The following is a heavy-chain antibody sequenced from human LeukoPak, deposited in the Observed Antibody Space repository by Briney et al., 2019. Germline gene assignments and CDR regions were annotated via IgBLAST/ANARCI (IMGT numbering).Heavy chain of an antibody. CDR2: ISYRGST. CDR3: ARVYYSSSYDYWYFDL. V-gene: IGHV4-59*01. Sequence: NPSETLSLTCTVSGGSIASYYWSWIRQFPGKGLEWIGYISYRGSTSYNPSLNSRVSISLDTSKNQLSLRLNSVTAADTAVYYCARVYYSSSYDYWYFDLWGRGTLVTVSS. CDR1: GGSIASYY. D-gene: IGHD6-13*01. J-gene: IGHJ2*01.